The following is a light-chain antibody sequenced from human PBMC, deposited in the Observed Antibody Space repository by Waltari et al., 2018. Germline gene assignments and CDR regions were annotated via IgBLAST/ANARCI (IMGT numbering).Light chain of an antibody. CDR2: EDT. Sequence: SYELTQTPSVSVSPGQTARLTCSGHELPRKSDYWFQQKSGQAPRLVIYEDTKRPSGIPERFSGSSSGTVATLTITGAQVDDEADYYCYSSDSTGLRVFGGGTTVVVL. V-gene: IGLV3-10*01. CDR3: YSSDSTGLRV. J-gene: IGLJ1*01. CDR1: ELPRKS.